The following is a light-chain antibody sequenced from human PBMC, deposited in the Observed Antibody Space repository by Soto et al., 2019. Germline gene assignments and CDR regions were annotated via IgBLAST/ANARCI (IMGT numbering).Light chain of an antibody. CDR3: QQYYDLPIT. V-gene: IGKV1-33*01. CDR2: DVT. Sequence: DIQMTQSPSSLSASVGDRGTITCQASQDIDKYLNWYQQKPGKAPKXLIDDVTNLETGVPSRFSGSGSGTHFTFTIGSLQPEDIATYYCQQYYDLPITLGQGTRLEIK. CDR1: QDIDKY. J-gene: IGKJ5*01.